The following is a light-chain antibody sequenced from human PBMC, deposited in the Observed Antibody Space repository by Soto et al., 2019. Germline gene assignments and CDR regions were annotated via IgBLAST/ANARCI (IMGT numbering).Light chain of an antibody. CDR2: DAS. CDR3: QQYNNWPWT. V-gene: IGKV3D-20*02. CDR1: QTVRNNY. Sequence: EIVLTQSPGTLSLSPGESATLSCRASQTVRNNYLAWYQQKPGQAPRLLIYDASSRATGIPDRFSGSGSGTEFTLTISSLQSEDFAVYYCQQYNNWPWTFGQGTKVDIK. J-gene: IGKJ1*01.